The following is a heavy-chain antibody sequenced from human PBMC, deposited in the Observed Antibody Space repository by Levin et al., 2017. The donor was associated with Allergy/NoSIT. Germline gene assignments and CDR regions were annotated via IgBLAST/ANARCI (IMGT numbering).Heavy chain of an antibody. CDR3: ARIKLESTPAITIFRRGGTEIFDY. V-gene: IGHV4-34*01. CDR1: GGSFSGYY. Sequence: SETLSLTCAVYGGSFSGYYWSWIRQPPGKGLEWIGEINHSGSTNYNPSLKSRVTISVDTSKNQFSLKLSSVTAADTAVYYCARIKLESTPAITIFRRGGTEIFDYWGQGTLVTVSS. CDR2: INHSGST. D-gene: IGHD3-10*01. J-gene: IGHJ4*02.